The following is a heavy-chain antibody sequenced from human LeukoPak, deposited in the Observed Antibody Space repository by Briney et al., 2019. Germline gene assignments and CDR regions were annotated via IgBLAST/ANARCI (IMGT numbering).Heavy chain of an antibody. J-gene: IGHJ4*02. CDR3: ARDTRMNTVGATRGFDY. D-gene: IGHD1-26*01. CDR1: GFTFSSYW. CDR2: ISSSSSYI. Sequence: PGGSLRLSCAASGFTFSSYWMSWVRQAPGKGLEWVSSISSSSSYIYYADSVKGRFTISRDNAKNSLYLQMNSLRAEDTAMYYCARDTRMNTVGATRGFDYWGQGTLVTVSS. V-gene: IGHV3-21*01.